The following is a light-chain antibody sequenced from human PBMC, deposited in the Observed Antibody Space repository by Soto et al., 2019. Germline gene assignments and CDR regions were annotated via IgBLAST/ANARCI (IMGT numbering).Light chain of an antibody. V-gene: IGKV3-11*01. Sequence: EIVLTQSPATLSLSPGERATLSCRASQSVSNFLAWYQHKPGQAPRLLIYAASNRATGSPARFSGSGSGTAVTLTISSLGTGDFAVYYCQQRSNLPWTFGQGTKVELK. CDR2: AAS. CDR1: QSVSNF. J-gene: IGKJ1*01. CDR3: QQRSNLPWT.